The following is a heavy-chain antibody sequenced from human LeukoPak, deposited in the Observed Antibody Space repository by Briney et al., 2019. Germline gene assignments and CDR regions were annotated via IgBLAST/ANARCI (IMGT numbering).Heavy chain of an antibody. CDR2: VKTKTDGGTT. J-gene: IGHJ4*02. D-gene: IGHD5-18*01. CDR1: GFTFSNAC. Sequence: GTSLRLSCAASGFTFSNACMSWVRQAPGKGLEWVGHVKTKTDGGTTDYAAPVKGRFTISRDDSKNTLYLQMNSLKTEDTAVYYCTTGTWIQLWLADYWGQGTLVTVSS. CDR3: TTGTWIQLWLADY. V-gene: IGHV3-15*01.